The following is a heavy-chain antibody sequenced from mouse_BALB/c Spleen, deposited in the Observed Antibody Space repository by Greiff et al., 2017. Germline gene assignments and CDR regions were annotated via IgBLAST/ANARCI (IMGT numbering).Heavy chain of an antibody. J-gene: IGHJ2*01. CDR3: ARGGGGYDESFDY. CDR2: ISSGGST. D-gene: IGHD2-14*01. V-gene: IGHV5-6-5*01. Sequence: EVQGVESGGGLVKPGGSLKLSCAASGFTFSSYAMSWVRQTPEKRLEWVASISSGGSTYYPDSVKGRFTISRDNARNILYLQMSSLRSEDTAMYYCARGGGGYDESFDYGGQGTTLTVSS. CDR1: GFTFSSYA.